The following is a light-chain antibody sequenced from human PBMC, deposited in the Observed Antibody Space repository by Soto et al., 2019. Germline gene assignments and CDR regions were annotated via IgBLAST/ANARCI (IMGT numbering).Light chain of an antibody. CDR1: QSVSSSY. V-gene: IGKV3-15*01. J-gene: IGKJ4*01. CDR3: QQYNNWRT. Sequence: EIVLTPSPGTLSLSPGERATLSCRASQSVSSSYLAWYQQKPGQAPRLLIFGAFTRAAGVPARFSGSGSGTEFTLTISSLQSEDFAVYYCQQYNNWRTFGGGTKVDIK. CDR2: GAF.